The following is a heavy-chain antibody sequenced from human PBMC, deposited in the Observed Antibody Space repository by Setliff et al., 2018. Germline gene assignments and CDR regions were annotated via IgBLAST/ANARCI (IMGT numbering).Heavy chain of an antibody. V-gene: IGHV5-51*01. CDR2: IYPSNSNI. Sequence: GESLKISCKASGYSFADYWIAWVRQMPGKGLEWMGIIYPSNSNIKYSPSFEAQITFSVDKSITTAYLQWSSLKASDTAIYYCARHRVGNSGYAIPILDFWGQGALVTVSS. J-gene: IGHJ4*02. D-gene: IGHD5-12*01. CDR3: ARHRVGNSGYAIPILDF. CDR1: GYSFADYW.